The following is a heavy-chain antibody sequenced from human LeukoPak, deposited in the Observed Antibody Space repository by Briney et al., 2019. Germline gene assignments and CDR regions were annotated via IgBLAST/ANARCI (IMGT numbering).Heavy chain of an antibody. CDR3: AKFTHDRSIWPPFDC. Sequence: GGSLRLSCAASGFTFSNYGMHWVRQAPGKGLEWVAFVRYDGSKEYYADSVEGRFTISRDNSKTTLYLHMNSLRGDDTAVYYCAKFTHDRSIWPPFDCWGQGTLVTVSS. CDR1: GFTFSNYG. CDR2: VRYDGSKE. D-gene: IGHD1-1*01. J-gene: IGHJ4*02. V-gene: IGHV3-30*02.